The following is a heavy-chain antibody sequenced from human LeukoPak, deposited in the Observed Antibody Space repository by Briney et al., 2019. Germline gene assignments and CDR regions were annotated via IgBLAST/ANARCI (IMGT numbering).Heavy chain of an antibody. Sequence: GGSLRLSCAASGCTFSSYAMSWVRKAPGKGVEWVSGIGGNGGSTYYADSAKGRFTISRDNSKNTLYLLMDSLRADDTAVYYCARPASQFYYYHMDVWGQGTTVTVSS. CDR3: ARPASQFYYYHMDV. CDR1: GCTFSSYA. CDR2: IGGNGGST. D-gene: IGHD2-2*01. J-gene: IGHJ6*02. V-gene: IGHV3-23*01.